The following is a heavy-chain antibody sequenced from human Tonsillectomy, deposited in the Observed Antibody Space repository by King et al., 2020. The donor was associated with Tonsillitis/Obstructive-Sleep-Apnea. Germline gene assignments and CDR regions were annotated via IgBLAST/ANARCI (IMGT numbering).Heavy chain of an antibody. D-gene: IGHD2-15*01. V-gene: IGHV4-34*01. CDR3: ARHGGLGYCTGGSCYSGWFDP. CDR2: INHSGST. Sequence: VQLQQWGAGLLKPSETLSLPCAVYGGSFSGYYWSWIRQPPGKGLEWIGEINHSGSTNYNPSLKSRVTISVDTSKNQFSLKLSSVTAADTAVYYCARHGGLGYCTGGSCYSGWFDPWGQGTLVTVSS. CDR1: GGSFSGYY. J-gene: IGHJ5*02.